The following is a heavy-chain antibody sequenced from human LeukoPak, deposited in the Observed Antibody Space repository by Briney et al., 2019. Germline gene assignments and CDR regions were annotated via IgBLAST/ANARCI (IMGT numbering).Heavy chain of an antibody. Sequence: GGSLRLSCAASGFTFDDYGMSWVRQAPGKGLEWVSSISSSSSYIYYADSVKGRFTISRDNAKNSLYLQMNSLRAEDTAVYYCARDRYSSSQEWFDPWGQGTLVTVSS. CDR2: ISSSSSYI. CDR3: ARDRYSSSQEWFDP. J-gene: IGHJ5*02. D-gene: IGHD6-13*01. V-gene: IGHV3-21*01. CDR1: GFTFDDYG.